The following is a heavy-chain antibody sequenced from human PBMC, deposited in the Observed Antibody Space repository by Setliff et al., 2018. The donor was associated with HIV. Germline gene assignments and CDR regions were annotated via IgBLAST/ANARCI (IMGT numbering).Heavy chain of an antibody. V-gene: IGHV1-2*06. J-gene: IGHJ4*02. Sequence: ASVKVSCKTFGYSFTAYQMHWLRQAPGQGLEWMGRINCDNGGIDYAQKFQGRVTVTRDTSINTAYMELGGLRSDDTAVYYCARNYGADSNYFDYWGQGTLVTVSS. CDR1: GYSFTAYQ. CDR2: INCDNGGI. CDR3: ARNYGADSNYFDY. D-gene: IGHD3-10*01.